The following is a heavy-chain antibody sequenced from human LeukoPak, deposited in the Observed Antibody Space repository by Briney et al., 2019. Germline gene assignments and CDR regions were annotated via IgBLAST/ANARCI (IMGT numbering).Heavy chain of an antibody. V-gene: IGHV3-7*03. CDR3: VKNDGWFHLAQ. J-gene: IGHJ4*02. Sequence: PGGSLRLSCAVSGFNFRDHWMDWVRQAPGEGLQWVGHIKNDGSETYYLDSLKGRSSISRDNTNNALYLQMNSLRVEDTAVYYCVKNDGWFHLAQWGQGTLVTVSS. D-gene: IGHD6-19*01. CDR2: IKNDGSET. CDR1: GFNFRDHW.